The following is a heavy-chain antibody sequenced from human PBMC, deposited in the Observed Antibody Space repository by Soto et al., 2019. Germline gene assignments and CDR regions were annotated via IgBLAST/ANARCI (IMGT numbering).Heavy chain of an antibody. CDR1: GFTFSSYA. V-gene: IGHV3-23*01. D-gene: IGHD2-2*01. J-gene: IGHJ4*02. CDR3: AKGLVVVPAAMASGYFDY. Sequence: GGSLRLSCAASGFTFSSYAMSWVRQAPGKGLEWVSAISGSGGSTYYADSVKGRFTISRDNSKNTLYLQMNSLRAEDTAVYYCAKGLVVVPAAMASGYFDYWGQGTLVTVSS. CDR2: ISGSGGST.